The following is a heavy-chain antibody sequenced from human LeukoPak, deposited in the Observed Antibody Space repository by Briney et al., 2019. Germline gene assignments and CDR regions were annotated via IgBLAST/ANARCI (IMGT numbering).Heavy chain of an antibody. D-gene: IGHD4-23*01. V-gene: IGHV3-30*03. Sequence: GGSLRLSCAASGFTFSSYGMHWVRQAPGKGLEWVAVISYDGSNKYYADSVKGRFTISRDNSKNTLYLQMNSLRAEDTAVYYCASYGGNSDFDYWGQGTLVTVSS. CDR2: ISYDGSNK. J-gene: IGHJ4*02. CDR1: GFTFSSYG. CDR3: ASYGGNSDFDY.